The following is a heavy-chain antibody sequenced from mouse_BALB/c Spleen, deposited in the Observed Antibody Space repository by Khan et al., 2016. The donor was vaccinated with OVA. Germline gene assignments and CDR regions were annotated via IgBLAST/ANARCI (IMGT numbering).Heavy chain of an antibody. J-gene: IGHJ2*01. V-gene: IGHV1S136*01. CDR1: GYIFTNYL. CDR3: ARGNWQSYDFDY. Sequence: EVQLQQSGPDLVQPGTSVKMSCKASGYIFTNYLIHWVKQKPGQGLEWIGYINPYNGATNYNEKFKDKATLTSDKSSITAYMEHRSLTSEDSAVYSCARGNWQSYDFDYWGQGTTLTVSS. CDR2: INPYNGAT. D-gene: IGHD4-1*01.